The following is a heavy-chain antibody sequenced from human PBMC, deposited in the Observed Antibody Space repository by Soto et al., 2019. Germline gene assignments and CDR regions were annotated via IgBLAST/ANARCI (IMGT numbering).Heavy chain of an antibody. Sequence: PSETLSLTCAVSGGSISNYYWSWIRHPPGKKLEWIGYIYYSGSTNYNPSLKSRVTISVDTSKNQFSLKLSSVTAADTAVYYCARHSPDFDWLSQFDYWGQGSLVTVSS. J-gene: IGHJ4*02. CDR2: IYYSGST. D-gene: IGHD3-9*01. CDR1: GGSISNYY. V-gene: IGHV4-59*08. CDR3: ARHSPDFDWLSQFDY.